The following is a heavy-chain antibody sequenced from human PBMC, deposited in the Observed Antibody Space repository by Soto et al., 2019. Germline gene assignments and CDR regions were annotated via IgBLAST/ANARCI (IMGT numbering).Heavy chain of an antibody. J-gene: IGHJ6*02. D-gene: IGHD3-10*01. CDR2: IIPIFGTA. Sequence: WASVKVSCKASGGTFSSYAISWVRQAPGQGLEWMGGIIPIFGTANYAQKFQGRVTITADESTSTAYMELSSLRSEDTAVYYCARIRGSGSYSTLDYYYYYGMDVWGQGTTVTVSS. CDR1: GGTFSSYA. CDR3: ARIRGSGSYSTLDYYYYYGMDV. V-gene: IGHV1-69*13.